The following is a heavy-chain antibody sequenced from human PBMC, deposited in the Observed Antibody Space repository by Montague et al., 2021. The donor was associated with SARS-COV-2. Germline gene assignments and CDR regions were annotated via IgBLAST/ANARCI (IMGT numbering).Heavy chain of an antibody. D-gene: IGHD6-13*01. Sequence: SETLSLTCTVSGGSISGFYWNWIRQPPGTGLDLIGKIYYSGITNYNPSLKSRVTISVDTSKNQFSLKLISVTAADTALYYCARGVVAAPDTSDYWGQGTLVTVSS. J-gene: IGHJ4*02. CDR3: ARGVVAAPDTSDY. CDR2: IYYSGIT. V-gene: IGHV4-59*13. CDR1: GGSISGFY.